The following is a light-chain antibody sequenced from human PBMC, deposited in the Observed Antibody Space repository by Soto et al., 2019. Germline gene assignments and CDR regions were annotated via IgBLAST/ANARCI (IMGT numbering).Light chain of an antibody. J-gene: IGLJ1*01. CDR1: SSDGGGYNY. CDR3: SSYTTSSTLVV. Sequence: QSALSQPASVSGSPGQSITISCTGTSSDGGGYNYVSWYQQHPGKAPKLIIYDVSNRPSGVSNRFSGYKSGNTASLTISGLQAEDEADYYCSSYTTSSTLVVFGTGTKLTVL. CDR2: DVS. V-gene: IGLV2-14*01.